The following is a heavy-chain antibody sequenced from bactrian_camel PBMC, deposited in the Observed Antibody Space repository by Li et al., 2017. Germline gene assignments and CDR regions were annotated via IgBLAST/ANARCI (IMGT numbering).Heavy chain of an antibody. V-gene: IGHV3S53*01. Sequence: HVQLVESGGGAAQAGGSLRLSCITSTTGYGFFGFCMGWFRQAPGKEREEVAHIDNDGTTNYAHSVKGRFTVSKDSDQNIMYLQMNNLKPEDAGLYRCVAESLCAWLGTTEGYFGQGTQVTVS. CDR1: TTGYGFFGFC. CDR2: IDNDGTT. J-gene: IGHJ4*01. D-gene: IGHD3*01.